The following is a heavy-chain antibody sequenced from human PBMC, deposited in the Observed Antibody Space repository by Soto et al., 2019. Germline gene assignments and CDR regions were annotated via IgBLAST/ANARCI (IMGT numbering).Heavy chain of an antibody. Sequence: SEPLSITCAAYVGTFSDYYWSWIRQPPGKGLEWIGEINHSGSTNYNPSLKSRVTISVDTSKNQFSLKLSSVTAADTAVYYCASFNTLLPPGDSDAFDIWGQGTMVT. D-gene: IGHD3-22*01. J-gene: IGHJ3*02. CDR3: ASFNTLLPPGDSDAFDI. CDR1: VGTFSDYY. V-gene: IGHV4-34*01. CDR2: INHSGST.